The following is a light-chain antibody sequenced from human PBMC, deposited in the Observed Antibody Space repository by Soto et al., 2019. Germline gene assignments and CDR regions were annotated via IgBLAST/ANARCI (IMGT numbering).Light chain of an antibody. V-gene: IGKV1-6*01. CDR2: GAS. CDR1: QGIGNA. Sequence: AIQMTQSPSSLSASVGDRVTISCRASQGIGNALGWYQQKPGKHPKVLIYGASNLQSVVPPRFSGSGSGTDFTLAISSLQPEDSATYYCLQDINYPWTFGQGTKVEIK. CDR3: LQDINYPWT. J-gene: IGKJ1*01.